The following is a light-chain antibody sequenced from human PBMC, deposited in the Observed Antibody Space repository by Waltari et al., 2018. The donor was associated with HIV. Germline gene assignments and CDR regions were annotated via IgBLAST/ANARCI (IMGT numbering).Light chain of an antibody. Sequence: EIVLTQSPATLSLSPGERATLSCRASQSAGTYLAWYQQKPGQAPRLLIYDTSNRATGIPARFSGSGSGTDFTLTISSLEPEDSAVYYCQQRGNWPPVLTFGGGTK. V-gene: IGKV3-11*01. CDR2: DTS. J-gene: IGKJ4*01. CDR1: QSAGTY. CDR3: QQRGNWPPVLT.